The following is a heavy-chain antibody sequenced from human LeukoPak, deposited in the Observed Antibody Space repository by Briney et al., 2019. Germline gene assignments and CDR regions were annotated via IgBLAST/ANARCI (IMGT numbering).Heavy chain of an antibody. CDR1: GYTFTSYA. V-gene: IGHV1-3*03. CDR3: ARDRRDGYETFDY. J-gene: IGHJ4*02. D-gene: IGHD5-24*01. Sequence: ASAKVSCKASGYTFTSYAMHWVRQAPGQRLEWMGWINAGNGNTKYSQEFQGRVTITRDTSASTAYMELSSLRSEDMAVYYCARDRRDGYETFDYWGQGTLVTVSS. CDR2: INAGNGNT.